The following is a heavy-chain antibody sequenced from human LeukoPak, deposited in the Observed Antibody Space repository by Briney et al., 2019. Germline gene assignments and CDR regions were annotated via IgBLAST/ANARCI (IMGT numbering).Heavy chain of an antibody. CDR3: ARDRLHYGEYEKTLDY. J-gene: IGHJ4*02. Sequence: GGSLRLSCAASGFTFSSYSMTWVRQAPGKGLEWVSYITYSSSTIYYADSVKGRFTISRDNTKNSLYLQMNSLRVDDTAVYYCARDRLHYGEYEKTLDYWGQGTLVTVSS. V-gene: IGHV3-48*01. D-gene: IGHD4-17*01. CDR2: ITYSSSTI. CDR1: GFTFSSYS.